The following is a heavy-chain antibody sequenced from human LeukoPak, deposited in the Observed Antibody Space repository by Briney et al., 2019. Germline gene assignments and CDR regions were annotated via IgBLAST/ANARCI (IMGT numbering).Heavy chain of an antibody. J-gene: IGHJ4*02. D-gene: IGHD2-21*02. CDR2: IYYSGST. CDR3: ASHLYCGGDCYQFDY. V-gene: IGHV4-59*01. CDR1: GGSISSYY. Sequence: SETLYLTCTVSGGSISSYYWSWIRQPPGKGLEWIGYIYYSGSTNYNPSLKSRVTISVDTSKNQFSLKLSSVTAADTAVYYCASHLYCGGDCYQFDYWGQGTLVTVSS.